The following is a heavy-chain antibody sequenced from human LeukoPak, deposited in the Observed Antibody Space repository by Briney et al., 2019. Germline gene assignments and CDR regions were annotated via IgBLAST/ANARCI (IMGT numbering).Heavy chain of an antibody. V-gene: IGHV3-23*01. CDR3: ARGTTVTRSKYYFDY. CDR2: ISGSGGST. J-gene: IGHJ4*02. D-gene: IGHD4-17*01. CDR1: GFTFSSYA. Sequence: PGGSLRLSCAASGFTFSSYAMSWVRQAPGKGLEWVSGISGSGGSTYYADSVKGRFTISRDNSKNTLYLQMNSLRAEDTAVYYCARGTTVTRSKYYFDYWGQGTLVTVSS.